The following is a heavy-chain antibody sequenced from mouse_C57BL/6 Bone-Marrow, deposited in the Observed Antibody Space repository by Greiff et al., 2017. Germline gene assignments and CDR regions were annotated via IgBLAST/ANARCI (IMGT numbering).Heavy chain of an antibody. CDR2: IDPSDSYT. V-gene: IGHV1-50*01. CDR1: GYTFTSYW. CDR3: ARRYGFDY. J-gene: IGHJ2*01. D-gene: IGHD1-1*02. Sequence: QVQLQQPGAELVKPGASVKLSCKASGYTFTSYWMQWVKQRPGQGLEWIGEIDPSDSYTNYNQKFKGKATLTVDTSSSTAYMQRSSLTSEDSAVYCCARRYGFDYWGQGTTLTVSS.